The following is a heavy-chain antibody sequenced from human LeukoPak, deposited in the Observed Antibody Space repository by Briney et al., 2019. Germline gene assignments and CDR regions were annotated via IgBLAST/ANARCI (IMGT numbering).Heavy chain of an antibody. CDR2: IKQDGSEK. CDR3: AKSPSPLYSGYDHFDY. Sequence: GGSLRLSCAASGFTFSSYWMSWVRQAPGKGLEWVANIKQDGSEKYYVDSVKGRFTISRDNAKNSLYLQMNSLRAEDTAVYYCAKSPSPLYSGYDHFDYWGQGTLVAVSS. V-gene: IGHV3-7*03. J-gene: IGHJ4*02. D-gene: IGHD5-12*01. CDR1: GFTFSSYW.